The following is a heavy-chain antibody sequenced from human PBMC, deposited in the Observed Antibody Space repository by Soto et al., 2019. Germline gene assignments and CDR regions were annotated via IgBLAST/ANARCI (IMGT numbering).Heavy chain of an antibody. J-gene: IGHJ4*02. V-gene: IGHV1-3*01. D-gene: IGHD3-3*01. Sequence: ASVKVSCKASGYTFTSYAMHWVRQAPGQRLEWMGWINAGNGNTKYSQKFQGRVTITRDTSASTAYMELSSLRSEGTAVYYCARDTYYDFWSGSPSLPLDYWGQGTLVTVSS. CDR3: ARDTYYDFWSGSPSLPLDY. CDR2: INAGNGNT. CDR1: GYTFTSYA.